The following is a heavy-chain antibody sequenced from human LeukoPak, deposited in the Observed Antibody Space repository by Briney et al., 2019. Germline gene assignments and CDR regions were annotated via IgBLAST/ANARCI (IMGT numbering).Heavy chain of an antibody. CDR2: IKQDGSEK. J-gene: IGHJ4*02. D-gene: IGHD5-12*01. V-gene: IGHV3-7*01. Sequence: GGSLRLSYAASGFTFSSYWMSWVRQAPGKGLEWVANIKQDGSEKYYVDSAKGRFTISRDNAKNSLYLQMNSLRAEDTAVYYCTRDGYSGYDSTDYWGQGTLVTVSS. CDR1: GFTFSSYW. CDR3: TRDGYSGYDSTDY.